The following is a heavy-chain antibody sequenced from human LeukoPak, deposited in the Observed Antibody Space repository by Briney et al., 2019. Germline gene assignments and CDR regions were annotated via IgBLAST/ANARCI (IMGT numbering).Heavy chain of an antibody. CDR1: GFTFSDYF. D-gene: IGHD5-24*01. J-gene: IGHJ4*02. Sequence: PGGSLRLSCAASGFTFSDYFMSWIRQAPEKGLEWISAKSGSGGGTYYADSVKGRFTISRDNSKNTLYLQMNSLRGDDTAVYYCAKAAEVATISTAFDFWGQGTLVTVSS. CDR2: KSGSGGGT. V-gene: IGHV3-23*01. CDR3: AKAAEVATISTAFDF.